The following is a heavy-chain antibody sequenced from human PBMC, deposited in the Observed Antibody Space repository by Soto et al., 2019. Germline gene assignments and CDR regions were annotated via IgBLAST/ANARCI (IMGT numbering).Heavy chain of an antibody. Sequence: QVQLQQWGAGLLKPSETLSLTCAVYGGSFSDYYWTWIRQPPGTGLEWIGEINHSGSTNYTPSLKSRFAISVDTSEKQFSLNQTAVTAAATAVYYCARDKITGLFDYGGQGTLVTVSS. V-gene: IGHV4-34*01. D-gene: IGHD2-8*02. J-gene: IGHJ4*02. CDR1: GGSFSDYY. CDR3: ARDKITGLFDY. CDR2: INHSGST.